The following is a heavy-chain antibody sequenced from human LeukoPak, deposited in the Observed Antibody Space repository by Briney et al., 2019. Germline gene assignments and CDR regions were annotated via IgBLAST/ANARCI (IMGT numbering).Heavy chain of an antibody. D-gene: IGHD6-13*01. CDR1: GFTFSDYY. V-gene: IGHV3-11*01. J-gene: IGHJ4*02. CDR2: ISSSGSTI. CDR3: ARDPPHRAAGPVVDY. Sequence: GGSRRLSCAASGFTFSDYYMSWIRQAPGKGLEWVSYISSSGSTIYYADSVKGRFTISRDNAKNSLYLQMNSLRAEDTAVYYCARDPPHRAAGPVVDYWGQGTLVTVSS.